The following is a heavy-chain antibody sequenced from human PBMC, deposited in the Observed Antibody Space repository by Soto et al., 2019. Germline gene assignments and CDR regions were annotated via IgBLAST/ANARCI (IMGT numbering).Heavy chain of an antibody. CDR1: GGTFSSYA. V-gene: IGHV1-69*06. CDR2: IIPIFGTA. Sequence: QVQLVQSGAEVKKPGSSVKVSCKASGGTFSSYAISWVRQAPGQGLEWMGGIIPIFGTANYAQKFQGRVTITADKSTSTAYMELSSLRSEDSAVYCCAREKQWLPTVVYYFDYWGQGTLVTVSS. D-gene: IGHD6-19*01. J-gene: IGHJ4*02. CDR3: AREKQWLPTVVYYFDY.